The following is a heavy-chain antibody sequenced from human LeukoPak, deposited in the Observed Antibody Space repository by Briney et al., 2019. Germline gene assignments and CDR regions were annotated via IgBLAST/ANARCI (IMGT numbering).Heavy chain of an antibody. D-gene: IGHD2-21*02. Sequence: KVGESLKISCKGSGYRFTSYWISWVRQMPGKGLEWMGRIDPSDSYTNYSPSFQGHVTISADKSISTAYLQWSSLKASDTAMYYCARRALPPAYCGGDCFDAFDIWGQGTMITVSS. CDR3: ARRALPPAYCGGDCFDAFDI. J-gene: IGHJ3*02. V-gene: IGHV5-10-1*01. CDR2: IDPSDSYT. CDR1: GYRFTSYW.